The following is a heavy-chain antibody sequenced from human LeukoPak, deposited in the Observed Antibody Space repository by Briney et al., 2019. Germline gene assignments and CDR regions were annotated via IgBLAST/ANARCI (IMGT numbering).Heavy chain of an antibody. CDR3: ARDTNRDGYNSGLLAY. D-gene: IGHD5-24*01. V-gene: IGHV3-30*04. Sequence: GGSLRLSCAASGFTFSSYAMHWVRQAPGKGLEWVAVISYDGSNKYYADSVKGRFTISRDNSKNTLYLQMNSLRAEDTAVYYCARDTNRDGYNSGLLAYWGQGTLVTVSS. J-gene: IGHJ4*02. CDR1: GFTFSSYA. CDR2: ISYDGSNK.